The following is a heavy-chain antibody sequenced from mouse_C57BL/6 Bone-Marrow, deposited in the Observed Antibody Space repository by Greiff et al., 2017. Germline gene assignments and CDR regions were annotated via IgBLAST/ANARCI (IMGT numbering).Heavy chain of an antibody. V-gene: IGHV1-22*01. Sequence: EVQLQQSGPELVKPGASVKMSCKASGYTFTDYNMHWVKQSHGKSLEWIGYINPNNGGTSYNQKFKGKATLTVNKSSSTAYMELRSLTSEDSAVYYCASGGLRVYFDYWGPGTPPTVSS. CDR2: INPNNGGT. D-gene: IGHD2-4*01. CDR3: ASGGLRVYFDY. CDR1: GYTFTDYN. J-gene: IGHJ2*01.